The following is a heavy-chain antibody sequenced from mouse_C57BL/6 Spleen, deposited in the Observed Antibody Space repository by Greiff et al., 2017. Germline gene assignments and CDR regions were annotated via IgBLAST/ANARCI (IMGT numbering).Heavy chain of an antibody. CDR3: ARRRAVGYYYAMDY. CDR1: GYSFTGYY. V-gene: IGHV1-42*01. D-gene: IGHD2-2*01. J-gene: IGHJ4*01. CDR2: INPSTGGT. Sequence: EVQLQQSGPELVKPGASVKISCKASGYSFTGYYMNWVKQSPEKSLEWIGEINPSTGGTTYNQKFKAKATLTVDKSSSTAYMQLKSLTSEDSAIYYCARRRAVGYYYAMDYWGQGTSVTVSS.